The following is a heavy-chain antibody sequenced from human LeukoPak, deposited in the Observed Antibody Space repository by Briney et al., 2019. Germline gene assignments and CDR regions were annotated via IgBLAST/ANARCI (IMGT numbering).Heavy chain of an antibody. Sequence: GASVKVSCKASGYTFTVNYIHWVRQAPGQGLEWMGWINPNSGGTNYAQKFQGRVTMTRDTSISTAYMELSRLRSDDTAVYYCARVGHRDEDHFDYWGQGTLVTVSS. CDR2: INPNSGGT. CDR3: ARVGHRDEDHFDY. CDR1: GYTFTVNY. D-gene: IGHD5-24*01. V-gene: IGHV1-2*02. J-gene: IGHJ4*02.